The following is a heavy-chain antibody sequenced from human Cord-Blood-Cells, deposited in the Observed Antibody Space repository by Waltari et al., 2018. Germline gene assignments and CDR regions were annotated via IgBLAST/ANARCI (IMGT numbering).Heavy chain of an antibody. V-gene: IGHV4-34*01. Sequence: QVQLQQWGAGLLKPSETLSLTCAVYGGSFSGYYWSWIRQPPGKGLEWIGEVNQIVSTNYNPSLKSRVTISVDTSKNQFSLKLSSVTAADTAVYYCARGAPIAAAGYWYFDLWGRGTLVTVSS. J-gene: IGHJ2*01. D-gene: IGHD6-13*01. CDR1: GGSFSGYY. CDR3: ARGAPIAAAGYWYFDL. CDR2: VNQIVST.